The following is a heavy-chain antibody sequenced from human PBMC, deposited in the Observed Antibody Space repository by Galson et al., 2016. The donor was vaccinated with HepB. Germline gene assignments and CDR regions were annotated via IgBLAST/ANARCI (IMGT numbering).Heavy chain of an antibody. D-gene: IGHD2-2*01. V-gene: IGHV1-69*13. CDR2: ILPIFNTT. CDR3: ARGYCSATNCYGRWFDP. Sequence: SVKVSCKASGGTFSSYAISWVRQAPGQGLEWMGGILPIFNTTKYAQKFQDRVTITADASATTVYLDLSSLRSEDTAVYFCARGYCSATNCYGRWFDPWGQGTLVTVSS. J-gene: IGHJ5*02. CDR1: GGTFSSYA.